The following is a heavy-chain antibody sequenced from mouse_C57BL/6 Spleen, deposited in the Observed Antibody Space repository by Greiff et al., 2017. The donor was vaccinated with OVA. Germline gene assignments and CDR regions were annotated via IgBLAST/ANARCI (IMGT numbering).Heavy chain of an antibody. J-gene: IGHJ3*01. CDR3: ARKRGYYDYGFAY. CDR1: GYTFTDYY. Sequence: EVQLQQSGPELVKPGASVKISCKASGYTFTDYYMNWVKQSHGKSLEWIGDINPNTGGTSYNQKFKGKATLTVDKSSSTAYMELRSLTSEDSAVYYCARKRGYYDYGFAYWGQGTLVTVSA. D-gene: IGHD2-4*01. CDR2: INPNTGGT. V-gene: IGHV1-26*01.